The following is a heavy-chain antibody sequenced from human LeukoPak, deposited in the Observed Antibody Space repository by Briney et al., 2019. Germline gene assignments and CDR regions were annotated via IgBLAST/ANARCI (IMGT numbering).Heavy chain of an antibody. CDR2: ISDGGGDT. D-gene: IGHD1-7*01. CDR1: GFTFSTYA. Sequence: GGSLRLSCAASGFTFSTYAMSWVRQAPGKGLEWVSLISDGGGDTYYADSVKGRFTISRDNSKNTLYLQMNSLRADDSAVYYCAKPNWNYISDYFDYWGRGTLVTVSS. CDR3: AKPNWNYISDYFDY. J-gene: IGHJ4*02. V-gene: IGHV3-23*01.